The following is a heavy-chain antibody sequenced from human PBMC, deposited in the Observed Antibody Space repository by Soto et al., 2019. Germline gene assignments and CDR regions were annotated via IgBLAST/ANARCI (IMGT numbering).Heavy chain of an antibody. CDR2: ISSNGGST. CDR1: GFTFSSYS. D-gene: IGHD5-12*01. J-gene: IGHJ4*02. V-gene: IGHV3-64*01. CDR3: ARRGYSGYEIDD. Sequence: EVQLVESGGGLVQPGGSLRLSCAASGFTFSSYSMHGVRQAPGKGLEYVSDISSNGGSTYYANSVKGRFTISRDNSKNTLYLQMGSLRAEDMAVYYCARRGYSGYEIDDWGQGTLVTVSS.